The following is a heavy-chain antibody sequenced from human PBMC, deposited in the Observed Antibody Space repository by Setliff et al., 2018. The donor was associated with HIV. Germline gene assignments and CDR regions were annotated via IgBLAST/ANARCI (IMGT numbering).Heavy chain of an antibody. D-gene: IGHD3-10*01. V-gene: IGHV4-4*08. CDR3: ARDFNYGSGRYYYYMDV. Sequence: SETLSLTCTVSGGSISSYYWSWIRQPPGKGLEWIGYIYTSGSAIYHPSLKSRVTISVDTSKNQFSLKLSSVTAADTAVYYCARDFNYGSGRYYYYMDVWGKGTTVTVSS. CDR2: IYTSGSA. J-gene: IGHJ6*03. CDR1: GGSISSYY.